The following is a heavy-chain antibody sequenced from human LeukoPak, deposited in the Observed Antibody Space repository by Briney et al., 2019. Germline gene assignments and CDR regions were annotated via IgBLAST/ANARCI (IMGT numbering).Heavy chain of an antibody. CDR3: AKDNRLLWFGELSN. J-gene: IGHJ4*02. V-gene: IGHV3-48*03. D-gene: IGHD3-10*01. CDR2: ISSSGSTI. CDR1: GFTFSSYE. Sequence: GGSLRLSCAASGFTFSSYEMNWVRQAPGKGLEWVSYISSSGSTIYYADSVKGRFTISRDNSKNTLYLQMNSLRAEDTAVYYCAKDNRLLWFGELSNWGQGTLVTVSS.